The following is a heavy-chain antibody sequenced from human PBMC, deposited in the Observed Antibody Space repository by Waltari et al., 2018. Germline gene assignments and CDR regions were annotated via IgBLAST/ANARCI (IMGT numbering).Heavy chain of an antibody. CDR2: IIPIFGTA. Sequence: QVQLVQSGAEVKKPGASVKVSCKASGGTFSRYAISWVRPAPGQGLEWMGGIIPIFGTANYAQKFQGRVTITADKSASTAYMELSSLRSEDTAVYYCARENHYGDYSHYFDYWGQGTLVTVSS. CDR3: ARENHYGDYSHYFDY. J-gene: IGHJ4*02. D-gene: IGHD4-17*01. V-gene: IGHV1-69*13. CDR1: GGTFSRYA.